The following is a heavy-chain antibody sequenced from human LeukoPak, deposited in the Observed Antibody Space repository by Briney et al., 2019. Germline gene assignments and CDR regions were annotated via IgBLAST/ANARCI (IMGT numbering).Heavy chain of an antibody. V-gene: IGHV4-34*01. D-gene: IGHD3-10*01. CDR1: GESFSGYY. CDR3: ARGHTGWFGELIASGNTRYYFDY. Sequence: SETLSLTCAVYGESFSGYYWSWVRQPPGKGLEWIGEINHSGSTNYNPSLKSRVTISVDTSKDQFSLKLTSVTAADTAVYYCARGHTGWFGELIASGNTRYYFDYWGQGTLVTVSS. CDR2: INHSGST. J-gene: IGHJ4*02.